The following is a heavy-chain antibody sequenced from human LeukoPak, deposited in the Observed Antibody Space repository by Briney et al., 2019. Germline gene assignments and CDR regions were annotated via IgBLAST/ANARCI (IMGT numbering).Heavy chain of an antibody. CDR2: ISGSGDST. Sequence: PGGSLRLSCAASGFTFSSHAMSWVRQAPGKGLQWASAISGSGDSTYYADSVKGRFSISRDNSKNTLYLQMSSLRAEDTAVYYCARGFHQLLKGKAFDIWGQGTMVTVSS. CDR1: GFTFSSHA. J-gene: IGHJ3*02. V-gene: IGHV3-23*01. CDR3: ARGFHQLLKGKAFDI. D-gene: IGHD2-2*01.